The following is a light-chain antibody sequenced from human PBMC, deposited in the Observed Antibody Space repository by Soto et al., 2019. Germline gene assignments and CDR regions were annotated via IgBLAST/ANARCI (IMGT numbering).Light chain of an antibody. CDR1: QSVNTK. CDR3: QHYNNWPPIT. Sequence: EIVMTQSPGTLSVSPGERVTLSCRASQSVNTKLAWYQQKVGQAPRLLIYGASTRATGISARFSGSGSGTEFTLPLSSLQSEDFAVYYCQHYNNWPPITFGQGTRLDI. V-gene: IGKV3-15*01. CDR2: GAS. J-gene: IGKJ5*01.